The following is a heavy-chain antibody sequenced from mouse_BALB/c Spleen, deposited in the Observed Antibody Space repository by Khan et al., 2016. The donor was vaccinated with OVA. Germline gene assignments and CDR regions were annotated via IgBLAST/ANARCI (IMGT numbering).Heavy chain of an antibody. J-gene: IGHJ1*01. V-gene: IGHV1-4*01. D-gene: IGHD2-14*01. Sequence: QVQLQQSGAELARPGASVKMSCKASGYTFTSYTMHWVKQRPGQGLEWIGYINPSNTYTNYNQKFKDKATLTEDKSSNTAYMQLSRLTSEDSAGYYCVRSWSYDGDDGYFDVWGAGTTVTVSS. CDR1: GYTFTSYT. CDR2: INPSNTYT. CDR3: VRSWSYDGDDGYFDV.